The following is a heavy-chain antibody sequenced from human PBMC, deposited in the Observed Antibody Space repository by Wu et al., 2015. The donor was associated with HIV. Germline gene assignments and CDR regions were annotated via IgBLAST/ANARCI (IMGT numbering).Heavy chain of an antibody. J-gene: IGHJ5*02. CDR3: AKEGPTKFSSGNWFDP. D-gene: IGHD3-22*01. Sequence: QVQLVQSGAEVKKPGASVKVSCKASGYTFIGYYMHWVRQAPGQGLEWMGWINPNTGDTKYAQKFSGQGHHDQEHVQSPQALHGGVEQAERSDDTAPVYYCAKEGPTKFSSGNWFDPWGQGTLVKPSPQ. CDR2: INPNTGDT. V-gene: IGHV1-2*02. CDR1: GYTFIGYY.